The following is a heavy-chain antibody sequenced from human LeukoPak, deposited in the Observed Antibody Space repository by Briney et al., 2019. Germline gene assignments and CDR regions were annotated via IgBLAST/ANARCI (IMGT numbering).Heavy chain of an antibody. CDR3: ATGEYCSGGSCYSVYFDY. D-gene: IGHD2-15*01. J-gene: IGHJ4*02. CDR2: INHSGST. CDR1: GGSFSGYY. V-gene: IGHV4-34*01. Sequence: PSETLSLTCAVYGGSFSGYYWSWIRQPPGKGLEWIGEINHSGSTNYNPSLKSRVTISVDTSKNQFSLKLSSVTAADTAVYYCATGEYCSGGSCYSVYFDYWGQGTLVTVSS.